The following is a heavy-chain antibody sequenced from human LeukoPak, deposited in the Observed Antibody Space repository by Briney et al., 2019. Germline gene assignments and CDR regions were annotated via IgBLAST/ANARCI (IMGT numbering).Heavy chain of an antibody. CDR3: ARSKTAPGDAFDI. J-gene: IGHJ3*02. Sequence: PGGSLRLSCAASGFTVTNNYMSWVRQAPGKGLEGVSILYTAGSTYYADSVKARFTISRDNSKNTVHLQMNSLRVEDTAVYYCARSKTAPGDAFDIWGQGTMVTVSS. V-gene: IGHV3-66*01. CDR1: GFTVTNNY. CDR2: LYTAGST.